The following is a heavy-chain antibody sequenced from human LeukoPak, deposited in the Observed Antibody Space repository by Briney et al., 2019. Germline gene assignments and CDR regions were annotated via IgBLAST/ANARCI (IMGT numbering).Heavy chain of an antibody. CDR2: IYYSGST. D-gene: IGHD5-24*01. Sequence: SETLSLTCTVSGGSISSYYWSWIRQPPGEGLEWIGCIYYSGSTNYNPSLKSRVTISVDTSNNQFSLKLTSLTAADTAVYYCARGRTGRTISFDYWGQGTLVTVSS. J-gene: IGHJ4*02. V-gene: IGHV4-59*01. CDR3: ARGRTGRTISFDY. CDR1: GGSISSYY.